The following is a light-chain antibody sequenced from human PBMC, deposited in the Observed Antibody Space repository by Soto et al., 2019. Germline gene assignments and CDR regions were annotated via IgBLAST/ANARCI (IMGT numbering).Light chain of an antibody. CDR3: QQYNNWPRT. V-gene: IGKV3-15*01. CDR2: GAS. Sequence: ELVMTHSPATLSVSPGERATLSCRASRSVSSNLAWYQQKPGQAPRLLIYGASTRATGIPARFSGSGSGTEFTLTISSLQSEDFAVYYCQQYNNWPRTFGQGTKVDIK. CDR1: RSVSSN. J-gene: IGKJ1*01.